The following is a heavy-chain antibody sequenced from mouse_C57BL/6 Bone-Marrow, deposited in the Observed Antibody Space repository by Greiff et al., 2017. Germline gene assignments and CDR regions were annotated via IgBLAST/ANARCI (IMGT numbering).Heavy chain of an antibody. Sequence: EVKLQESGGGLVKPGGSLKLSCAASGFTFSSYAMSWVRQTPEKRLEWVATISDGGSYTYYPDNVKGRFTISRDNAKNNLYLQMSHLKSEDTAMYYCARDPDDYDGGAWFAYWGQGTLVTVSA. CDR3: ARDPDDYDGGAWFAY. D-gene: IGHD2-4*01. V-gene: IGHV5-4*01. CDR2: ISDGGSYT. J-gene: IGHJ3*01. CDR1: GFTFSSYA.